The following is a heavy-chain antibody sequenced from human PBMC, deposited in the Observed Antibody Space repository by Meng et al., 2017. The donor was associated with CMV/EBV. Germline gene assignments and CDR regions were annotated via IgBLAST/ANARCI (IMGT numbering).Heavy chain of an antibody. J-gene: IGHJ4*02. CDR3: AKGEQWLAPRFDY. D-gene: IGHD6-19*01. Sequence: ACGFTFSSYAMSWVRQAPGKGLEWVSAISGSGGSTYYADSVKGRFTISRDNSKNTLYLQMNSLRAEDTAVYYCAKGEQWLAPRFDYWGQGTLVTVSS. CDR2: ISGSGGST. V-gene: IGHV3-23*01. CDR1: GFTFSSYA.